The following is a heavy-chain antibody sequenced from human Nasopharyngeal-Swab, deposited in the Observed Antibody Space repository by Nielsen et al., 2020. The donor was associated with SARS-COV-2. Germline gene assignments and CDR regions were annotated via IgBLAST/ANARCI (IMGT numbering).Heavy chain of an antibody. CDR1: GFTFGDYA. J-gene: IGHJ4*02. CDR3: GKAVAGTVDY. CDR2: IRSKAYGGTT. Sequence: GGSLRLSCTASGFTFGDYAMSWFRQAPGKGLEWVGFIRSKAYGGTTEYAASVKGRFTISRDDSKSIAYLQMNSLKTEDTAVYYCGKAVAGTVDYWGQGTLVTVSS. V-gene: IGHV3-49*03. D-gene: IGHD6-19*01.